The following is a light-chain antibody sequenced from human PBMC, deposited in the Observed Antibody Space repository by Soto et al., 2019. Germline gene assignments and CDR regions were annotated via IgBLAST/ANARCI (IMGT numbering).Light chain of an antibody. CDR3: SSYTSSSPYV. J-gene: IGLJ1*01. Sequence: QSVLTQPASVSGSPGQSITISCTGTSSDVGGYNYVSWYQQYSGKAPKLMIYDVSNRPSGVSNRFSGSKSGNTASLTISGLQAEDEADYYCSSYTSSSPYVFGTGTKVTVL. V-gene: IGLV2-14*01. CDR2: DVS. CDR1: SSDVGGYNY.